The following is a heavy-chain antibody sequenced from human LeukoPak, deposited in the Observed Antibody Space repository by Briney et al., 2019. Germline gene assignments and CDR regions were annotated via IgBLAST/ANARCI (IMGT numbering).Heavy chain of an antibody. J-gene: IGHJ6*02. CDR2: ISYDGSNK. Sequence: PGGSLRLSCAASGFTFSSYAMHWVRQAPGKGLEWVAVISYDGSNKYYADSVKGRFTISRDNSKNTLYLQMNSLRAEDTAVYYCARDREPYGSAYGMDVWGQGTTVTVSS. CDR1: GFTFSSYA. V-gene: IGHV3-30*04. D-gene: IGHD3-10*01. CDR3: ARDREPYGSAYGMDV.